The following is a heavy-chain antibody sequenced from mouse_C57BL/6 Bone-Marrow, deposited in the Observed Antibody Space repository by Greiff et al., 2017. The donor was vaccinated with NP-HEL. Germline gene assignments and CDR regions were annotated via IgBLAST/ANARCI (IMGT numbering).Heavy chain of an antibody. J-gene: IGHJ2*01. CDR1: GYTFTDYE. D-gene: IGHD2-4*01. CDR3: TREGDYDDG. V-gene: IGHV1-15*01. CDR2: IDPETGGT. Sequence: LLESGAELVRPGASVTLSCKASGYTFTDYEMHWVQQTPVHGLEWIGAIDPETGGTAYNQKFKGKAILTADKSSSTTYMELRSLTSEDSDVYDCTREGDYDDGWGKGTTLTVSS.